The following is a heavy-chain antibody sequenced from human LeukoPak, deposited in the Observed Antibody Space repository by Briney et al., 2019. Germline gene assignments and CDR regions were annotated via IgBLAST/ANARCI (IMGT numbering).Heavy chain of an antibody. J-gene: IGHJ4*02. CDR3: GEGH. Sequence: GGSLRLSCAASGFTFSNFAMIWVRQAPGKGLEWVSAISGSGDKTHYADSVKGRFTISRDNSRSVLYMQLNNLRLEDTAVYYCGEGHWGRGTLVTVSS. CDR1: GFTFSNFA. CDR2: ISGSGDKT. V-gene: IGHV3-23*01.